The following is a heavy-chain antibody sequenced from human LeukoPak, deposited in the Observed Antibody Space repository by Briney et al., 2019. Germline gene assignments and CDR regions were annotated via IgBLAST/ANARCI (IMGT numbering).Heavy chain of an antibody. CDR3: AKDPWDIVVVPAAKGNWFDP. V-gene: IGHV3-23*01. CDR2: ISGSGGST. Sequence: GGSLRLSCAASGFTFSSYAMSWVRQAPGKGLEWVSAISGSGGSTYYADSVKGRFTISRDNSENTLYLQMNSLRAEDTAVYYCAKDPWDIVVVPAAKGNWFDPWGQGTLVTVSS. J-gene: IGHJ5*02. D-gene: IGHD2-2*01. CDR1: GFTFSSYA.